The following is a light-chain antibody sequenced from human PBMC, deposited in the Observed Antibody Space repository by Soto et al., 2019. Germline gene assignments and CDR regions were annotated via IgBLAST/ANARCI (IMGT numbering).Light chain of an antibody. V-gene: IGLV3-1*01. Sequence: SYELTQPPSVSVSPGQTASITCSGDNLEDKYVSWFQQRPGQSPVVVIYQDAKRPSRIPERFSGSNSGNTATLTIGGTQATDEADYYCQAWDSSTAHVVFGGGTKVTVL. CDR3: QAWDSSTAHVV. CDR2: QDA. J-gene: IGLJ2*01. CDR1: NLEDKY.